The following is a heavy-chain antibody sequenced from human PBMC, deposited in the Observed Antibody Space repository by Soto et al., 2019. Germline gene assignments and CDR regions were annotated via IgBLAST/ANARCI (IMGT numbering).Heavy chain of an antibody. V-gene: IGHV4-34*01. Sequence: SETLSLTCAVYGGSFSGYYWSWIRQPPGKGLEWIGEINHSGSTNYNPSLKSRVTISVDTSKNQFSLKLSSVTAADTAVYYCARASASSGYFDYWGQGTLVTVSS. CDR1: GGSFSGYY. CDR3: ARASASSGYFDY. CDR2: INHSGST. D-gene: IGHD3-22*01. J-gene: IGHJ4*02.